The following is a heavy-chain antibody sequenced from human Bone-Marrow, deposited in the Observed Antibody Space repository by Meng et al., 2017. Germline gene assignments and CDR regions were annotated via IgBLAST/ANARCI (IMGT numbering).Heavy chain of an antibody. Sequence: ASVKVSCKASGYPFTSYYMHWVRQAPGQGLEWMGIINPSGGSTSYAQKFQGRVTMTRDASTSTVYMELSSLRSEDTAVYYCARDEDSSGYEYYFDYWGQGTLVTVSS. V-gene: IGHV1-46*01. CDR2: INPSGGST. CDR1: GYPFTSYY. CDR3: ARDEDSSGYEYYFDY. J-gene: IGHJ4*02. D-gene: IGHD3-22*01.